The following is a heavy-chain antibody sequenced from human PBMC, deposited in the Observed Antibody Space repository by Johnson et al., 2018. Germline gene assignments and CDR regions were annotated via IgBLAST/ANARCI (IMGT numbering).Heavy chain of an antibody. CDR3: ARDRRGDGAFDM. V-gene: IGHV3-30*03. CDR1: GFTFSSYG. CDR2: ISYDGSNK. D-gene: IGHD3-16*01. J-gene: IGHJ3*02. Sequence: QVQLVESGGGVVQXGRSLRLXCAASGFTFSSYGMHWVRQAPGKGLEWVAVISYDGSNKYYADSVKGRFTISRDNSKNTLSLQMNSLRAEDTAVYYCARDRRGDGAFDMWGQGTMVTVSS.